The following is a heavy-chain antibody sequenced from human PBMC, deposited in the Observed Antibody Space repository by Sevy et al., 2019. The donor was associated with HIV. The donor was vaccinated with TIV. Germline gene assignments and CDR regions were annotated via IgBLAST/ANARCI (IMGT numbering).Heavy chain of an antibody. V-gene: IGHV3-23*01. D-gene: IGHD2-15*01. J-gene: IGHJ1*01. Sequence: GGSLRLSCAASGFTFSSYGMSWVRQAPGKGLEWVSGISGSGDRTNYAGSVKGRFTISRDNSKEKLYLQMNSPRAEDTAVYYCAKGGCGGGRCPYEEYFHHWGQGTLVTVSS. CDR2: ISGSGDRT. CDR3: AKGGCGGGRCPYEEYFHH. CDR1: GFTFSSYG.